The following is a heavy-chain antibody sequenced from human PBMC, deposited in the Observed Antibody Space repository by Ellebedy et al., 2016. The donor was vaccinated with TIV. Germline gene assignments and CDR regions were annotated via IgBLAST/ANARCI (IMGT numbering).Heavy chain of an antibody. Sequence: AASVKVSCKASGYTFTTYGITWVRQAPGQGPEWMGWIGTYEGNTKYAQKLQGRGTMTRDTSTSTAYMELRSLRSDDTAVYYCARDRDGSSSSDFQHWGPGTLVTVSS. CDR3: ARDRDGSSSSDFQH. CDR2: IGTYEGNT. D-gene: IGHD6-6*01. CDR1: GYTFTTYG. V-gene: IGHV1-18*04. J-gene: IGHJ1*01.